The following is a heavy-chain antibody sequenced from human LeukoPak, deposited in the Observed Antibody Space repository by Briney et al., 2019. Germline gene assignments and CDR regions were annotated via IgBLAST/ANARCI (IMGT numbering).Heavy chain of an antibody. D-gene: IGHD2-2*01. Sequence: ASVKVSCKASGYTFTSYGISWVRQAPGQGLEWMGWISAYNGNTNYAQKLQGRVTMTTDTSTSTAYMELRSLRSDDTAVYYCARSDCSSTSCYLSGAFDIWGQGTMVTVSS. CDR3: ARSDCSSTSCYLSGAFDI. J-gene: IGHJ3*02. CDR2: ISAYNGNT. CDR1: GYTFTSYG. V-gene: IGHV1-18*01.